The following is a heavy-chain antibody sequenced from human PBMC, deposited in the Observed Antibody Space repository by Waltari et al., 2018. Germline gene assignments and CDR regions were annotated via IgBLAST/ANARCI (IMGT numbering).Heavy chain of an antibody. D-gene: IGHD6-6*01. CDR3: ARESTSSFAS. Sequence: EVQLVQSRAEVKKPGESLKISCKASGFSFTSYWIAWVRQMPGKGLEFMGTIYPSDSDTRYSPSFQGQVTISADKSISTAYLQWSSLKASDSAIYYCARESTSSFASWGQGTLVTVSS. CDR1: GFSFTSYW. J-gene: IGHJ4*02. V-gene: IGHV5-51*01. CDR2: IYPSDSDT.